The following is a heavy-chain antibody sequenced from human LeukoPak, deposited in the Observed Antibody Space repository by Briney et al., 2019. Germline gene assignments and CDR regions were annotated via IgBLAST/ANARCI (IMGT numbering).Heavy chain of an antibody. CDR3: AKDPLIYSSSLPDY. CDR1: GFTFSSYA. D-gene: IGHD6-6*01. Sequence: GRSLRLSCAASGFTFSSYAMHWVRQAPGKGLEWVAVISYDGSNKHYADSVKGRFTISRDNSKNTLYLQMNSLRAEDTAVYYCAKDPLIYSSSLPDYWGQGTLVTVSS. J-gene: IGHJ4*02. CDR2: ISYDGSNK. V-gene: IGHV3-30-3*01.